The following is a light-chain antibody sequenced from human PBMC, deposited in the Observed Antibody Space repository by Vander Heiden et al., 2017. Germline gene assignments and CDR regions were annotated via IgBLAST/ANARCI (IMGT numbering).Light chain of an antibody. Sequence: EIVMTQSPATLPLSPGAGATLSGRASQSVSSNVAWYQQKPGQAPRLLIYGASTRATGIPARFSGSGSGTEFTLTISSLQSEDFAVYYCQQYNNWPRTFGQGTKLEIK. CDR3: QQYNNWPRT. V-gene: IGKV3-15*01. CDR2: GAS. J-gene: IGKJ2*02. CDR1: QSVSSN.